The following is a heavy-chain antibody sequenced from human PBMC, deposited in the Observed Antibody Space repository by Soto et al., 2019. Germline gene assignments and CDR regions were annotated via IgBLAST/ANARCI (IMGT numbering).Heavy chain of an antibody. D-gene: IGHD2-2*02. Sequence: SETLSLTCPVSGCSISSGDYYWSWIRQPPGKGLEWIGYIYYSGSTYYNPSLKSRVTISVDTSKNQFSLKLSSVTAADTAVYYCARGGHRAAISLLGAFDIWGQGTMVTVSS. CDR1: GCSISSGDYY. CDR3: ARGGHRAAISLLGAFDI. CDR2: IYYSGST. V-gene: IGHV4-30-4*01. J-gene: IGHJ3*02.